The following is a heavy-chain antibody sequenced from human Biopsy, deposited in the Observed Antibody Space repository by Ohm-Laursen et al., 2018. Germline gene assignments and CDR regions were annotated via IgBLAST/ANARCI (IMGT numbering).Heavy chain of an antibody. CDR3: ARQEFATSPLDY. D-gene: IGHD3-10*01. CDR2: IYYSGST. Sequence: GTLSLTCIVTGGSISRSSYYWDWIRQPPGKGLEWIGSIYYSGSTYYNPSLKSRVTISTDTSKNQFSLKLTSVTAADTAMYYFARQEFATSPLDYWGQGSLVTVSS. V-gene: IGHV4-39*01. J-gene: IGHJ4*02. CDR1: GGSISRSSYY.